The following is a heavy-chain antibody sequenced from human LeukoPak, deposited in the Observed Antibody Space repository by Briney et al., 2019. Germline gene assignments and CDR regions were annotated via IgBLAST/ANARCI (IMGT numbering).Heavy chain of an antibody. CDR2: IKQDGSEK. J-gene: IGHJ3*02. V-gene: IGHV3-7*04. CDR1: GFTFSSYW. CDR3: ARARITGKRDAFDI. D-gene: IGHD1-20*01. Sequence: GGSLRLSCAASGFTFSSYWMSWVRQAPGEGLEWVANIKQDGSEKYYVDSVKGRFTISRDNAKNSLYLQMNSLRAEDTAVYYCARARITGKRDAFDIWGQGTMVTVSS.